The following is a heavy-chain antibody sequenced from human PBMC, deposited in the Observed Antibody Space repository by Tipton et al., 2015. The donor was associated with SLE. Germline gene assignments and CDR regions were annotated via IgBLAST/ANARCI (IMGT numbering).Heavy chain of an antibody. CDR2: INHSGST. V-gene: IGHV4-34*10. J-gene: IGHJ2*01. Sequence: PGLVKPSETLSLTCAVYGGSFSGYYWSWIRQPPGKGLEWIGEINHSGSTNYNPSLKSRVTISVDTSKNQFSLKLSSVAAADTAVYYCARHRVYYYDSSGYSYWYFDLWGRGTLVTVSS. CDR3: ARHRVYYYDSSGYSYWYFDL. CDR1: GGSFSGYY. D-gene: IGHD3-22*01.